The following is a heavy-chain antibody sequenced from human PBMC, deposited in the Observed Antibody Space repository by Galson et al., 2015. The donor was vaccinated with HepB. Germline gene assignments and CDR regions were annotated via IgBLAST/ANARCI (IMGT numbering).Heavy chain of an antibody. CDR3: ARDLDYRPRAPSY. Sequence: SLRLSCAASGFTSSSYGMHWVRQAPGKGLEWVAVISYDGSNKYYADSVKGRFTISRDNSKNTLYLQMNSLRAEDTAVYYCARDLDYRPRAPSYWGQGTLVTVSS. J-gene: IGHJ4*02. V-gene: IGHV3-30*03. D-gene: IGHD4-11*01. CDR2: ISYDGSNK. CDR1: GFTSSSYG.